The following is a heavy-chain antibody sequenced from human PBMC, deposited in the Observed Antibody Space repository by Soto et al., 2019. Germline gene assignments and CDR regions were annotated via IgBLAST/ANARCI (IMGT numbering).Heavy chain of an antibody. V-gene: IGHV1-3*01. CDR1: GYTFTSYA. CDR2: INVGNGNT. D-gene: IGHD2-2*01. CDR3: ASPRVDCSGTTCYGADF. Sequence: QVQLVQSGAEVKKPGASVKVSCKASGYTFTSYAMHWVRQAPGQRLEWMGWINVGNGNTKYSQKFQRRVTITRDTSASTAYMELSSLRSEDTAVYYCASPRVDCSGTTCYGADFWGQGTLVTVSS. J-gene: IGHJ4*02.